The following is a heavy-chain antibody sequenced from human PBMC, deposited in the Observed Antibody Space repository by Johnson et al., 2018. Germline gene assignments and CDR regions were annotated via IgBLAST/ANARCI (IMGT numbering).Heavy chain of an antibody. CDR1: GFTFSSYS. J-gene: IGHJ1*01. CDR2: ISSSSSYI. Sequence: VQLVQSGGGLVKAGGSRILSCAASGFTFSSYSMNWVRQAPGKGLEWVSSISSSSSYIHYADSLKGRFTISKDNAKNSLYLQMKSQRAEDTAVYYCARSQSAYYGDYVGAEYFQHWGQGTLVTVSS. D-gene: IGHD4-17*01. V-gene: IGHV3-21*01. CDR3: ARSQSAYYGDYVGAEYFQH.